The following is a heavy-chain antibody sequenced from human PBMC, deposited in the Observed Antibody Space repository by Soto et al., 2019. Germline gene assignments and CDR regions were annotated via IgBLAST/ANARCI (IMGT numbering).Heavy chain of an antibody. V-gene: IGHV4-34*01. D-gene: IGHD5-18*01. Sequence: TSETLSLTCAVYGGSFSGYYWSWIRQPPGKGLEWIGEINHSGSTNYNPSLKSRVTISVDTSKNQFSLKLSSVTAADTAVYYCARGVGYSYGQFDYWGQGTLVTVSS. CDR3: ARGVGYSYGQFDY. CDR2: INHSGST. J-gene: IGHJ4*02. CDR1: GGSFSGYY.